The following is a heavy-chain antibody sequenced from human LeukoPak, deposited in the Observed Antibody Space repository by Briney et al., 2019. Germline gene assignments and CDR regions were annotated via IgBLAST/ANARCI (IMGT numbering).Heavy chain of an antibody. V-gene: IGHV4-39*07. J-gene: IGHJ4*02. Sequence: SETLSLTCTVSGGSISSSSYYWGWIRQPPGKGLEWIGSIYYSGSTYYNPSLKSRVTISVDTSKNQFSLKLSSVTAADTAVYYCARNKAAYSSGWVDYWGQGTLVTVSS. CDR1: GGSISSSSYY. CDR3: ARNKAAYSSGWVDY. D-gene: IGHD6-19*01. CDR2: IYYSGST.